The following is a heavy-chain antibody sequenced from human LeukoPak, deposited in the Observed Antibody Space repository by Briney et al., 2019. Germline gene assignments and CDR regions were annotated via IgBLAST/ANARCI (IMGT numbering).Heavy chain of an antibody. CDR1: GCTFTSYA. J-gene: IGHJ6*02. Sequence: ASVKVSCKASGCTFTSYAMNWVRQAPGQGLEWMGWINTSTGNPTYAQGFTGRFVFSLDTSVSTAYLQISSLKAEDTAVYYCARGEAGTRYYYYGMDVWGQGTTVTVSS. D-gene: IGHD6-19*01. V-gene: IGHV7-4-1*02. CDR3: ARGEAGTRYYYYGMDV. CDR2: INTSTGNP.